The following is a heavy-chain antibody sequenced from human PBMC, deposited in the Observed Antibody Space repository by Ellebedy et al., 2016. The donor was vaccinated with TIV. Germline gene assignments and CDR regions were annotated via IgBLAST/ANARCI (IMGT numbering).Heavy chain of an antibody. CDR3: ARDALGPYYYGSGGGFDY. CDR2: IYYSGST. Sequence: SETLSLTXTVSGGSISSGGYYWSWIRQHPGKSLEWIGYIYYSGSTNYNPSLKSRVTISVDTSKNQFSLKLSSVTAADTAVYYCARDALGPYYYGSGGGFDYWGQGTLVTVSS. CDR1: GGSISSGGYY. V-gene: IGHV4-61*08. D-gene: IGHD3-10*01. J-gene: IGHJ4*02.